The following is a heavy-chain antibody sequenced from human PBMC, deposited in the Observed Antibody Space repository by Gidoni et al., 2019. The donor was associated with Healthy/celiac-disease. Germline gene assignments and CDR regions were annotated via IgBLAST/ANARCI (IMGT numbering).Heavy chain of an antibody. CDR1: GFTFGAYA. J-gene: IGHJ5*02. CDR3: TRDMGSVGFNWFDP. Sequence: EVQLVESGGGLVKPGRSLRLSCTAAGFTFGAYAMSWFRQAPGKGLDWVGFIRSKAYGGTTEYAASVKGRFTISRDDSKSIAYLQMNSLKTEDTAVYYCTRDMGSVGFNWFDPWGQGTLVTVSS. D-gene: IGHD6-19*01. CDR2: IRSKAYGGTT. V-gene: IGHV3-49*05.